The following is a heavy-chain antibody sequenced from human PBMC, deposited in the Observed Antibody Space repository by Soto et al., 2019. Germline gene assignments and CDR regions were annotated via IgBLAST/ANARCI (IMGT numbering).Heavy chain of an antibody. CDR2: IKEDGSGK. CDR3: VRVGRLGGY. Sequence: GGSLRLSCTASGFTFSSYWMSWVRQAPGKGLGWVANIKEDGSGKYYVDSVKGRFSISRDNARNSLYLQMNSLRVEDTAVYYCVRVGRLGGYWGQGALVTVSS. J-gene: IGHJ4*02. D-gene: IGHD3-16*01. V-gene: IGHV3-7*03. CDR1: GFTFSSYW.